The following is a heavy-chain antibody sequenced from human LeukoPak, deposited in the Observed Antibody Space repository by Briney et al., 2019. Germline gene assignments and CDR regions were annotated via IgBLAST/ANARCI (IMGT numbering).Heavy chain of an antibody. J-gene: IGHJ3*02. Sequence: SETLSLTCIVSGASISEYYWSWIRQPAGKGPEWIGRIYTSGSADYNPSLKSRVTMPADTSKNQFSLKLNSVTAADTAVYYCARSLAASGYDALDIWGQGTMVTVSS. CDR1: GASISEYY. D-gene: IGHD1-26*01. V-gene: IGHV4-4*07. CDR2: IYTSGSA. CDR3: ARSLAASGYDALDI.